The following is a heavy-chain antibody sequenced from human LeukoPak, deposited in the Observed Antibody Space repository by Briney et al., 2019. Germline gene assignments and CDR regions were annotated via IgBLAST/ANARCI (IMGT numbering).Heavy chain of an antibody. Sequence: GGSLRLSCAASGFTFSSYAMSWVRQAPGKGLEWVSAISGSGGSTYYADSVKGRFTISRDNSKNTLYLQMNSLRAEDTAVYYCAREAPYCSSTSCYGYYYYGMDVWGQGTTVTVSS. CDR1: GFTFSSYA. CDR2: ISGSGGST. V-gene: IGHV3-23*01. J-gene: IGHJ6*02. CDR3: AREAPYCSSTSCYGYYYYGMDV. D-gene: IGHD2-2*01.